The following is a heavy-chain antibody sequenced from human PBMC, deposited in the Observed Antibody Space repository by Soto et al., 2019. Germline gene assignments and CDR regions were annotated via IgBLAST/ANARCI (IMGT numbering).Heavy chain of an antibody. Sequence: PSETLSLTCTVSGGSISSYYWSWIRQPPGKGLEWIGYIYYSGSTNYNPSLKSRVTISVDTSKNQFSLNLSSVTAADTAVYYCARVGSMTTVTTYVFDSWGQGTLVTVSS. J-gene: IGHJ4*02. V-gene: IGHV4-59*12. CDR1: GGSISSYY. CDR2: IYYSGST. D-gene: IGHD4-17*01. CDR3: ARVGSMTTVTTYVFDS.